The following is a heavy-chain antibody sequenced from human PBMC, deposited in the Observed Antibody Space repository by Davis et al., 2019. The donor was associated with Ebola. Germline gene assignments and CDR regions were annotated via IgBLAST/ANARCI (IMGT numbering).Heavy chain of an antibody. J-gene: IGHJ3*02. Sequence: GESLKISCAASGFTFSDYYMNWVRQAPGKGLEWVSSISSSSSYIYYADSVKGRFTISRDNAKNSLYLQMNSLRAEDTAVYYCARAQRRVIPLYHFDIWGQGTMVTVSS. V-gene: IGHV3-21*01. D-gene: IGHD2-2*01. CDR1: GFTFSDYY. CDR3: ARAQRRVIPLYHFDI. CDR2: ISSSSSYI.